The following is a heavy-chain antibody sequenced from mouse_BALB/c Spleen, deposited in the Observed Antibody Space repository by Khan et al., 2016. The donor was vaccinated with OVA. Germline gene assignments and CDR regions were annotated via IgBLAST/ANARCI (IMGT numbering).Heavy chain of an antibody. CDR3: ARDYGSSYFFFDY. V-gene: IGHV3-2*02. J-gene: IGHJ2*01. CDR1: GYSITSDYA. Sequence: EVELVESGPGLVKPSQSLSLTCTVTGYSITSDYAWNWIRQFPGNKLEWMAYITYSGSIGYNPSLKSRISITRDTSKNQFFLQLNSVTTEDTATYYCARDYGSSYFFFDYWGQGTTLTVSS. CDR2: ITYSGSI. D-gene: IGHD1-1*01.